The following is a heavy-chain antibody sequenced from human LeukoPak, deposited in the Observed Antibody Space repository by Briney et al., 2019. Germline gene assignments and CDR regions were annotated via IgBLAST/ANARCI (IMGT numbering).Heavy chain of an antibody. V-gene: IGHV3-23*01. CDR1: GFSFSTCA. Sequence: HTGGSLILSCAASGFSFSTCAMNWVRQAPGKGLEWASTISGGGDGALYADSVKGRFTISRDNSKNTLFLQMNSLRAEDTAVYYCAKRTRGYSYGTLDYWGQGTLVTVSS. CDR2: ISGGGDGA. D-gene: IGHD5-18*01. J-gene: IGHJ4*02. CDR3: AKRTRGYSYGTLDY.